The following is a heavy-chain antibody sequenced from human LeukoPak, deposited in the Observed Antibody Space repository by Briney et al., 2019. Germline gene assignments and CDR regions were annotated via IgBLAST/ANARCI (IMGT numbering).Heavy chain of an antibody. CDR1: GFSFSNYG. V-gene: IGHV3-33*06. Sequence: GGSLRLSCAASGFSFSNYGFHWVSQTPGTGLEWVAVIWHDGSHAYYSDSVKGRFTISRDNAKNTVYLQMDSLRVEDTAIYYCAKDNDAYGDSYFDSWGQGTLVTVSS. CDR3: AKDNDAYGDSYFDS. D-gene: IGHD4-17*01. CDR2: IWHDGSHA. J-gene: IGHJ4*02.